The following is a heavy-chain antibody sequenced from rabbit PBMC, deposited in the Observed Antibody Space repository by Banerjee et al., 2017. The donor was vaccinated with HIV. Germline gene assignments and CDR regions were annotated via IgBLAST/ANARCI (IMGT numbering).Heavy chain of an antibody. CDR2: IDPIFGNT. J-gene: IGHJ4*01. D-gene: IGHD5-1*01. V-gene: IGHV1S47*01. CDR1: GFDFSSNV. Sequence: QEQLKETGGGLVQPEGSLTLTCKASGFDFSSNVMCWVRQAPGKGLEWIGYIDPIFGNTYYASWVNGRFTISSDNAQNTLYLQLNSLTPADTATYFCARAYSYDWAFDLWGQGTLVTVS. CDR3: ARAYSYDWAFDL.